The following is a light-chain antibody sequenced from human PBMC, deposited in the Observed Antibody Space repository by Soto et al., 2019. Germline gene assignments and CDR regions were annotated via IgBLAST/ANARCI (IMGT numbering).Light chain of an antibody. J-gene: IGKJ1*01. CDR1: QSVSSY. Sequence: EIVLTQSPATLSLSPGERATLSCRASQSVSSYLAWYQQKPGQAPRLLIYDASNRATGIPARCSGSGSGTDFTLTISSLDPENFAVYYCQQRSNWPWTFGQGTKVEIK. CDR2: DAS. V-gene: IGKV3-11*01. CDR3: QQRSNWPWT.